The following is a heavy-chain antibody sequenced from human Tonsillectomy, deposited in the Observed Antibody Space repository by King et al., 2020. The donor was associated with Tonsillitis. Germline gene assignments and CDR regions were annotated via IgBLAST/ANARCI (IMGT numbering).Heavy chain of an antibody. D-gene: IGHD3-10*01. CDR3: ARVRGGIPMTRLRD. J-gene: IGHJ4*01. V-gene: IGHV3-30*04. Sequence: QLVQSGGGVVQPGWSLRLSCAASGFTFSNYAMHWVRQAPGKGLEWVAVISNDGSNEYYADSVKGRFTISRDSSKNTLYLQMNSLSADDTAVYYCARVRGGIPMTRLRDWGHGILVTVSS. CDR2: ISNDGSNE. CDR1: GFTFSNYA.